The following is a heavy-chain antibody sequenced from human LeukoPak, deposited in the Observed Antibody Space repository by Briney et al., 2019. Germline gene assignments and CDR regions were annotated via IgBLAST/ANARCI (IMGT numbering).Heavy chain of an antibody. J-gene: IGHJ4*02. V-gene: IGHV4-34*01. Sequence: PSETLSLTCAVYGGSFSGNYWNWIRQSPGKGLEWIGEINHSGSTNYNPSLKSRITISVDTSKNQFSLKLSSVTAADTAVYYCARQVDATGFFDYWGQGTLVTVSS. CDR3: ARQVDATGFFDY. CDR1: GGSFSGNY. CDR2: INHSGST. D-gene: IGHD2-15*01.